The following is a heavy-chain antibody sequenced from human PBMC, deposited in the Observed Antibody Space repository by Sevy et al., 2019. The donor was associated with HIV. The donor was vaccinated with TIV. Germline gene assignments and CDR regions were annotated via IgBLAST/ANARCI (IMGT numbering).Heavy chain of an antibody. V-gene: IGHV3-23*01. CDR3: AKDMAKDSSSCYNAFDI. Sequence: GGSLRLSCAASGFTFSSYAMSWVRQAPGKGLEWVSAISGSGGSTYYADSVKGRFTISRDNSKNTLYLQMNSLRAEDTAVYYCAKDMAKDSSSCYNAFDIWGQGKMVTVS. J-gene: IGHJ3*02. CDR1: GFTFSSYA. CDR2: ISGSGGST. D-gene: IGHD6-13*01.